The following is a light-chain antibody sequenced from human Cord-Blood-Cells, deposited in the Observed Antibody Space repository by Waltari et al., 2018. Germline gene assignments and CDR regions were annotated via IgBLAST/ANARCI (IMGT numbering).Light chain of an antibody. J-gene: IGKJ5*01. Sequence: DIGMTQSPDSLAVSLGERDTINCKSSQSVLYSSNNKNYLAWYQQKPGQPPKLLIYWASNRESGVPHRFSVIWSGTDFTLTISSLQSEVVAVYYCQQYYSTPITFCQGTRLEIK. V-gene: IGKV4-1*01. CDR3: QQYYSTPIT. CDR2: WAS. CDR1: QSVLYSSNNKNY.